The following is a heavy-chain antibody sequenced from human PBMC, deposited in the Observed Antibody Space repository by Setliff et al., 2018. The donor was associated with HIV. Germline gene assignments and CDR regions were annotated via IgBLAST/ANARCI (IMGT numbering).Heavy chain of an antibody. Sequence: SETLSLTCTVSGGSISSGGYYWSWIRQHPGKGLEWIGYIYYSGTTYYNPSLKSRVTMSVDTSTSRLSLKVHSVTAADTAMYYCARGSHGTSWTDYWGQGTLVTVSS. CDR1: GGSISSGGYY. CDR3: ARGSHGTSWTDY. D-gene: IGHD6-13*01. J-gene: IGHJ4*02. V-gene: IGHV4-31*03. CDR2: IYYSGTT.